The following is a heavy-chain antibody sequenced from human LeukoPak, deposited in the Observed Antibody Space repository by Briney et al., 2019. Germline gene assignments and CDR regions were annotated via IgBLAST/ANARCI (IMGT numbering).Heavy chain of an antibody. V-gene: IGHV3-23*01. CDR1: GFTFSSYA. CDR2: SGSGGSI. CDR3: AKGEWFGEPWDY. Sequence: GGSLRLSCAASGFTFSSYAMSWGRQAPGKGLEWVSVSGSGGSIYYADSVKGRFTISRDNSKNTLYLQMNSLRAEDTAVYYCAKGEWFGEPWDYWGQGTLVTVSS. D-gene: IGHD3-10*01. J-gene: IGHJ4*02.